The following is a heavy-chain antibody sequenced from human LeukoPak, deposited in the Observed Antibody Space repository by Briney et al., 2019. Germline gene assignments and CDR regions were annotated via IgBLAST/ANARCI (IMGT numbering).Heavy chain of an antibody. V-gene: IGHV4-4*07. J-gene: IGHJ5*02. CDR3: ARNYCSSTSCYFPRNWFDP. CDR1: GGSISSYY. CDR2: IYTSGGT. D-gene: IGHD2-2*01. Sequence: SETLSLTCTVSGGSISSYYWSWIRQPAGKGLEWIGRIYTSGGTNYNPSLKSRVTMSVDTSKNQFFLKLGSVTAADTAVYYCARNYCSSTSCYFPRNWFDPWGQGTLVTVSS.